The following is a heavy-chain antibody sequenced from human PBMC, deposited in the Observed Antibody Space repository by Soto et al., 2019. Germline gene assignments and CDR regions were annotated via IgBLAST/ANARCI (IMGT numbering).Heavy chain of an antibody. V-gene: IGHV3-30-3*01. D-gene: IGHD3-3*01. CDR1: GFTFSSYA. Sequence: GGSLRLSCAASGFTFSSYAMHWVRQAPGKGLEWVAVISYDGSNKYYADSVKGRFTISRDNSKNTLYLQMNSLRAEDTAVYYCARDTGRGVVILHYYFDYWGQGTLVTVSS. CDR3: ARDTGRGVVILHYYFDY. J-gene: IGHJ4*02. CDR2: ISYDGSNK.